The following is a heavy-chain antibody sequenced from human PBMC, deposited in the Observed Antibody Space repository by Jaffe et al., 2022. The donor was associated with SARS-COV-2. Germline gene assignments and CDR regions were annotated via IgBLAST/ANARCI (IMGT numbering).Heavy chain of an antibody. CDR1: GGSFSGYY. V-gene: IGHV4-34*01. D-gene: IGHD2-15*01. Sequence: QVQLQQWGAGLLKPSETLSLTCAVYGGSFSGYYWSWIRQPPGKGLEWIGEINHSGSTNYNPSLKSRVTISVDTSKNQFSLKLSSVSAADTALYYCARSGHRQNWFDPWGQGTLVTVSS. J-gene: IGHJ5*02. CDR3: ARSGHRQNWFDP. CDR2: INHSGST.